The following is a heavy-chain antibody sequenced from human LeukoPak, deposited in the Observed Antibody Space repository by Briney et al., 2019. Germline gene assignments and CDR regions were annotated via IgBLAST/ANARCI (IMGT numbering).Heavy chain of an antibody. V-gene: IGHV3-30*18. D-gene: IGHD6-19*01. CDR1: GFTFSSYG. J-gene: IGHJ4*02. CDR2: ISHDGSNK. CDR3: AKHREQWLRYFDY. Sequence: GGSLRLSCAASGFTFSSYGMHWVRQAPGKGLEWVAVISHDGSNKYYADSVKGRFTISRDNSKNTLYLQMNSLRAEDTAVYYCAKHREQWLRYFDYWGQGTLVTVSS.